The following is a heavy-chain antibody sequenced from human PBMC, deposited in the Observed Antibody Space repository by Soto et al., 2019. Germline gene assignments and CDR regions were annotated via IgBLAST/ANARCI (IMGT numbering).Heavy chain of an antibody. CDR1: GGTFSSYA. CDR2: ISAYNGNT. Sequence: ASLKVSCKASGGTFSSYAISWVRQAPGQGLEWMGWISAYNGNTKYSQKFQGRVTITRDTSASTAYMELSSLRSEDTAVYYCARSIVVVTALDYWGQGTLVTVSS. D-gene: IGHD2-21*02. V-gene: IGHV1-3*01. J-gene: IGHJ4*02. CDR3: ARSIVVVTALDY.